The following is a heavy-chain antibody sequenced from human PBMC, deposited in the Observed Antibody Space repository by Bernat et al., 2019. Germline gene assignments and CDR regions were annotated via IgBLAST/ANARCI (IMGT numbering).Heavy chain of an antibody. CDR2: SSAYNGNT. Sequence: QVQLVQSGAEVKKPGSSVKVSCKASGGTFSSYTISWVRQAPGQGLEWMGWSSAYNGNTNYAQKLQGRVTMTTDTSTSTAYMELRSLRSDDTAVYYCARDGSTIFGEYYYYYYMDVWGQGTTVTVSS. CDR1: GGTFSSYT. J-gene: IGHJ6*03. D-gene: IGHD3-3*01. CDR3: ARDGSTIFGEYYYYYYMDV. V-gene: IGHV1-18*01.